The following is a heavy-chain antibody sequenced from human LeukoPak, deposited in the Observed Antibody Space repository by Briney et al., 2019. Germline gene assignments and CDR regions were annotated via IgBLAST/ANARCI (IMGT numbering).Heavy chain of an antibody. V-gene: IGHV4-59*01. Sequence: SETLSLTCTVSGDSISPYYWSWIRQPPGKGLEWIGYIYYSGSTNYNPSLKSRVTISVDTSKNQFSLKLSSVTAADTAVYYCARDRYDSSGYYSDYWGQGTLVTVSS. CDR2: IYYSGST. D-gene: IGHD3-22*01. CDR3: ARDRYDSSGYYSDY. CDR1: GDSISPYY. J-gene: IGHJ4*02.